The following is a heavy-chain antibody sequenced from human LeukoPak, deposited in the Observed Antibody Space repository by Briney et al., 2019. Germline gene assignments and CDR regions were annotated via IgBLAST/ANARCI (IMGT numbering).Heavy chain of an antibody. CDR3: AKGSTSVTTGKRIVCYFDY. D-gene: IGHD4-17*01. Sequence: PGGSLRLSCAASGFTFSSYSMNWVRQAPGKGLEWVSYISSSSSTIYYADSVKGRFTISRDNSKNTLYLQMNSLRAEDTAVYYCAKGSTSVTTGKRIVCYFDYWGQGTLVTVSS. J-gene: IGHJ4*02. V-gene: IGHV3-48*01. CDR1: GFTFSSYS. CDR2: ISSSSSTI.